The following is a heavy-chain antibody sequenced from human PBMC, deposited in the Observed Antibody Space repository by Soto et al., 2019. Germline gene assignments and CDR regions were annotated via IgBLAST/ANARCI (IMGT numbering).Heavy chain of an antibody. D-gene: IGHD6-13*01. CDR1: GYTFTSYD. J-gene: IGHJ6*02. V-gene: IGHV1-8*01. Sequence: QVQLVQSGAEVKKPGASVKVSCKASGYTFTSYDINWVRQATGQGLEWMGWMNPNSGNTGYAQKFQGRVTMTRNTSISTAYMELSSLRSEDTAVYYCASMYSSSWYVYYYYGMDVWGQGTTVTVSS. CDR2: MNPNSGNT. CDR3: ASMYSSSWYVYYYYGMDV.